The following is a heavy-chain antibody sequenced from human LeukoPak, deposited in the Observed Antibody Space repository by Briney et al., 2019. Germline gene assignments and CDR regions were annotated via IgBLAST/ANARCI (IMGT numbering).Heavy chain of an antibody. CDR2: IYHSGST. J-gene: IGHJ4*02. V-gene: IGHV4-4*02. CDR1: GGSISSSNW. D-gene: IGHD3-10*01. CDR3: ARTRYYYNSRSYGAPYYFDY. Sequence: PSETLSLTCAVSGGSISSSNWWSWVRQPPGKGLEWIGEIYHSGSTNYNPSLKSRVTMSVDTSKNQFSLKLSSVTAADTAVYYCARTRYYYNSRSYGAPYYFDYWGQGTLVTVSS.